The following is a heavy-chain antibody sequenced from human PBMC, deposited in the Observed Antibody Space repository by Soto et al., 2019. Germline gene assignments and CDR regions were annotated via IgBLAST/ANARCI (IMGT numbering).Heavy chain of an antibody. V-gene: IGHV5-51*01. CDR3: ARQVEDGYSFAYNY. Sequence: GESLKISCMGSGYSFASYWIGWVRQMPGKGLEWMGIIYPGDSDSRYSPSFQGQVTISADKSISAAYLQWNSLKASDSGMYYCARQVEDGYSFAYNYWGQGSQVTVSS. D-gene: IGHD5-18*01. CDR2: IYPGDSDS. CDR1: GYSFASYW. J-gene: IGHJ4*02.